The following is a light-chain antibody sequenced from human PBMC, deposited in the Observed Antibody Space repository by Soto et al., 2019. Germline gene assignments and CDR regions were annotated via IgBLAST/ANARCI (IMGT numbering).Light chain of an antibody. CDR2: EVS. J-gene: IGLJ1*01. CDR1: SSDVGGYNY. V-gene: IGLV2-8*01. Sequence: QSVLTQPPSASGSPGQSVAISCTGTSSDVGGYNYVSWYQQRPGKAPKLMIYEVSKRPSGVPDRFSGSKSGNTASLTVSGLQAEDEADYYCSSYAGSNNFGVFGTGTKVTVL. CDR3: SSYAGSNNFGV.